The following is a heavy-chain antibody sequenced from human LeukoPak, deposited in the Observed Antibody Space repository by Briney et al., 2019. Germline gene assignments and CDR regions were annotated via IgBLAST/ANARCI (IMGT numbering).Heavy chain of an antibody. J-gene: IGHJ4*02. CDR3: AVFGMRSGSYPDIDY. V-gene: IGHV1-2*02. CDR2: INPNSGGT. Sequence: ASVKVSCKASGYTFTGYYMHWVRQAPGQGLEWMGWINPNSGGTNYAQKFQGRVTMTRDTSISTAYMELSGPRSDDTAVYYCAVFGMRSGSYPDIDYWGQGTLVTVSS. CDR1: GYTFTGYY. D-gene: IGHD3-10*01.